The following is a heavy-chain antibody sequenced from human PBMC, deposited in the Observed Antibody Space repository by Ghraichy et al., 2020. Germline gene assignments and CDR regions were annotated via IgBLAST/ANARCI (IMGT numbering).Heavy chain of an antibody. CDR2: ISSTSTYI. Sequence: GGSLRLSCAASGFTLSSYSMNWVRQAPGKGLEWVSSISSTSTYIHYADSVKGRFTISRDNAKNSLYLQMNSLRAEDTAMYYCARPRGPIAADSYGMDVWGQGTTVTVSS. V-gene: IGHV3-21*01. J-gene: IGHJ6*02. CDR1: GFTLSSYS. D-gene: IGHD6-13*01. CDR3: ARPRGPIAADSYGMDV.